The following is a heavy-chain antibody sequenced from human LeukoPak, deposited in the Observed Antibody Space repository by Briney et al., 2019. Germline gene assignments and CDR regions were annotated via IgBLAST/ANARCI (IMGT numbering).Heavy chain of an antibody. J-gene: IGHJ4*02. D-gene: IGHD5-18*01. CDR3: ARTTPGGYTYGLDC. CDR2: IYYSGNI. Sequence: SDTLSLTCAVSGYSISSSNWWGWIRQPPGKGLEWIGYIYYSGNIYYNPSLKSRVTMSVDTSKNQFSLKLSSVTAVDTAVYYCARTTPGGYTYGLDCWGQGTLVTVSS. V-gene: IGHV4-28*05. CDR1: GYSISSSNW.